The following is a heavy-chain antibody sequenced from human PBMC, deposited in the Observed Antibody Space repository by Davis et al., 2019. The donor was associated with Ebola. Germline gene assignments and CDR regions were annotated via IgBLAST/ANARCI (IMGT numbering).Heavy chain of an antibody. Sequence: MPGGSLRLSCGVYGGSDSGYFRTWIRQPPGKGLEWIAEINPNGGTKYNPSLKSRVTVSVDTSKNQFSLKLSSVTAADTAVYYCAREYYYYYGMDVWGQGTTVTVSS. CDR3: AREYYYYYGMDV. CDR1: GGSDSGYF. J-gene: IGHJ6*02. V-gene: IGHV4-34*01. CDR2: INPNGGT.